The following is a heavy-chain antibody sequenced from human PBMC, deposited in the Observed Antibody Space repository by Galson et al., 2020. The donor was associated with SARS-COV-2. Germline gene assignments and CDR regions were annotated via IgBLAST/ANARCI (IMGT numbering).Heavy chain of an antibody. CDR3: TTERGTSCGGACHEAP. CDR1: GFTFNFSL. CDR2: IKSKNNGGTI. Sequence: GESLKISCAASGFTFNFSLLGLVRQAPGKGLEWVCRIKSKNNGGTIDYPAPVKDRYTISRNESKNTLYVEMNSLETEDKAVYYCTTERGTSCGGACHEAPWGQGTLVTVSS. V-gene: IGHV3-15*01. D-gene: IGHD2-21*02. J-gene: IGHJ5*02.